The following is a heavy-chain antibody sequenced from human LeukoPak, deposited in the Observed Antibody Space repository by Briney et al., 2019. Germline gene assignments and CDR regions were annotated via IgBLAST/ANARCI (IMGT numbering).Heavy chain of an antibody. CDR2: MKYDGSEK. CDR1: GFTFSSYW. D-gene: IGHD6-13*01. V-gene: IGHV3-7*01. J-gene: IGHJ4*02. CDR3: ARDIEAAGLFLDY. Sequence: GGSLRLSCAASGFTFSSYWMSWVRQAPGKGLEWVANMKYDGSEKYYADSVKGRFTISRDNAKNSLYLQMNSLRAEDTAVYYCARDIEAAGLFLDYWGQGTLVTVSS.